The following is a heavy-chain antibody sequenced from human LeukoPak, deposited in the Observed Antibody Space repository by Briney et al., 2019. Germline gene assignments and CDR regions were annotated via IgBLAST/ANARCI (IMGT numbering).Heavy chain of an antibody. Sequence: GASVKVSCKASGYIFTSYFMHWVRQAPGQGLEWMGLINPSGGSTRYAQKFQGRVTMTRDMSTSTVYMELSSLRSEDTDVYYCARALPHRRLMDTTMEQHWFDPWGQGTLVTVSS. D-gene: IGHD5-18*01. V-gene: IGHV1-46*01. CDR1: GYIFTSYF. CDR2: INPSGGST. CDR3: ARALPHRRLMDTTMEQHWFDP. J-gene: IGHJ5*02.